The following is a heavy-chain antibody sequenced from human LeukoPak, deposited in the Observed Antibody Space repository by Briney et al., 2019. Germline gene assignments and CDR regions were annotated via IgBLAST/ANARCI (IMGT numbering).Heavy chain of an antibody. CDR2: LISSGGTT. CDR1: GSTFSDQY. CDR3: AKVHLWFGGVDVDY. D-gene: IGHD3-10*01. J-gene: IGHJ4*02. Sequence: PGGSLRLSCAASGSTFSDQYMDWVRQAPGKGLEWVSALISSGGTTLYADSVKGRFTISRDNSKNTLYLQMNSLRAEDTAVYYCAKVHLWFGGVDVDYWGQGTLVTVSS. V-gene: IGHV3-23*01.